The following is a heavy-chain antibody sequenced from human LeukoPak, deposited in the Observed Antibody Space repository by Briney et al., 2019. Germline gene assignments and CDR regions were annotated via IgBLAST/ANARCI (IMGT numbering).Heavy chain of an antibody. V-gene: IGHV3-74*01. Sequence: GRSLRLSCAASGFTFDDYGMSWVRQAPGKGLVWVSRIKSDGSSTSYADSVKGRFTISRDNVKNALYLQMNSLRSEDTAVYYCARDRSGGGKDCSGGSCYSRYYYYMDVWGKGTTVTVSS. CDR2: IKSDGSST. D-gene: IGHD2-15*01. CDR3: ARDRSGGGKDCSGGSCYSRYYYYMDV. CDR1: GFTFDDYG. J-gene: IGHJ6*03.